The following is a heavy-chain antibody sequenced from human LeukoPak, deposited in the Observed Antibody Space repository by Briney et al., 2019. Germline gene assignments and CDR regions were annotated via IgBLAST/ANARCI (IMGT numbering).Heavy chain of an antibody. Sequence: GESLKISCKGSGYSFTSYWIGGGPRRPGKGLRGLGIIYPGNLVPRYSPSFQGQVTISADKSISTAYLQWSSLKASDTAMYYCARLYYDILTGYYLLGVMDSFDIWGQGTMVTVSS. CDR2: IYPGNLVP. CDR1: GYSFTSYW. V-gene: IGHV5-51*01. CDR3: ARLYYDILTGYYLLGVMDSFDI. D-gene: IGHD3-9*01. J-gene: IGHJ3*02.